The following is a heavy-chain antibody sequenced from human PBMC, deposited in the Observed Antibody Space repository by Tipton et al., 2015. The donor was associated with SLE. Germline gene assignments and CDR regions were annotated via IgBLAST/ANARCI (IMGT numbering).Heavy chain of an antibody. CDR3: AREKVIYYSNYPYYYYGMDV. D-gene: IGHD4-11*01. J-gene: IGHJ6*02. CDR2: INHRGST. Sequence: TLSLTCAVYGGSISSSSSYYWAWIRQPPGKGVEWIGEINHRGSTNYNPSLKSRVTISVDTSKNQFSLKLRSVTAADTAVYYCAREKVIYYSNYPYYYYGMDVWGQGTTVTVSS. CDR1: GGSISSSSSYY. V-gene: IGHV4-34*01.